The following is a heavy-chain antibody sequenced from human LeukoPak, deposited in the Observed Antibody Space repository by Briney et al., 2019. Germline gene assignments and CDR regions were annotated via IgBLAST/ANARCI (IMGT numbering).Heavy chain of an antibody. Sequence: SETLSLTCTVSGGSIRNYYCSWIRQPPGKGLEWVGYIYHSGSTSYNPSLKSRVTISVDASKNQFSLKLSSVTAADTAVYYCARHFTGPGTYTPYFGMDVWGQGTTVTVSS. CDR1: GGSIRNYY. CDR3: ARHFTGPGTYTPYFGMDV. V-gene: IGHV4-59*08. D-gene: IGHD3-16*01. CDR2: IYHSGST. J-gene: IGHJ6*02.